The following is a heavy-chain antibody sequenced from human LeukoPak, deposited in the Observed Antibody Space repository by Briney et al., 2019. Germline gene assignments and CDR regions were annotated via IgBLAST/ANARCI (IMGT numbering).Heavy chain of an antibody. D-gene: IGHD3-3*01. CDR3: ARITHGPIRFLEWGNWFDP. Sequence: SETLSLTCTVSGGSISSYYWSWIRQPPGKGLEWIGYIYYSGSTNYNPSLKSRVTISVDTSKNQFSLKLSSVTAADTAVYYCARITHGPIRFLEWGNWFDPWGQGTLVTVSS. CDR2: IYYSGST. CDR1: GGSISSYY. J-gene: IGHJ5*02. V-gene: IGHV4-59*01.